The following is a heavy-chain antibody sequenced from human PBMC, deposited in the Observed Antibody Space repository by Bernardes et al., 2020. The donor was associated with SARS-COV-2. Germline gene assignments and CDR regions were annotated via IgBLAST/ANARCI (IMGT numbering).Heavy chain of an antibody. CDR2: VNQDGSEK. V-gene: IGHV3-7*03. Sequence: GGSLRLSCAASGFTFSSYWMAWVRQAPGKGLEWVASVNQDGSEKYSVDSVKGRFTISRDNAENSLYLQMNTLRAEDTALYYCARGYYDGMDVWGQGTTVTVSS. CDR1: GFTFSSYW. J-gene: IGHJ6*02. CDR3: ARGYYDGMDV.